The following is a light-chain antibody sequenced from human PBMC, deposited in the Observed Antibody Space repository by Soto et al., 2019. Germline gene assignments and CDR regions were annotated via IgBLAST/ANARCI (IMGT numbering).Light chain of an antibody. CDR2: GAS. CDR3: QQYGSSPWT. CDR1: QSVSDTY. J-gene: IGKJ1*01. V-gene: IGKV3-20*01. Sequence: EIVLTQSPGTLSLSPGDRATLSCRASQSVSDTYIAWYQQKPGQAPRVPTYGASSRATGMPARCSGSGSGTDFTVTVSRLEPEGFAVYYWQQYGSSPWTFGQGTKVESK.